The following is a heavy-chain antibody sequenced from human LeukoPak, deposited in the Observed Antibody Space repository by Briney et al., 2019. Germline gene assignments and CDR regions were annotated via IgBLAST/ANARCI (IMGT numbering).Heavy chain of an antibody. J-gene: IGHJ4*02. CDR1: GGSISSYY. D-gene: IGHD5-24*01. CDR3: ARGTTTEMATITYFDY. CDR2: IYYSGST. Sequence: SETLSLTCTVSGGSISSYYWSWIRQPPGKGLEWLGYIYYSGSTNYNPSLKSRVTISVDTSKNQFSLKLSSVTAADTAVYYCARGTTTEMATITYFDYWGQGTLVTVSS. V-gene: IGHV4-59*12.